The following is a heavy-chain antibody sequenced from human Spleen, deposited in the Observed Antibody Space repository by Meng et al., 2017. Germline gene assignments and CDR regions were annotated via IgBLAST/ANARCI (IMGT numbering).Heavy chain of an antibody. J-gene: IGHJ6*01. V-gene: IGHV7-4-1*02. D-gene: IGHD4-11*01. CDR2: INTNPGNP. Sequence: ASVKVSCKASGYTFTSYAMNWVRQAPGQGLEGMGWINTNPGNPTYAQGFTGLFVFSLDTSVSTAYLKISSLKAEDTAVYYCARPMTLQTHYYGMDVWGQGTTVTVAS. CDR1: GYTFTSYA. CDR3: ARPMTLQTHYYGMDV.